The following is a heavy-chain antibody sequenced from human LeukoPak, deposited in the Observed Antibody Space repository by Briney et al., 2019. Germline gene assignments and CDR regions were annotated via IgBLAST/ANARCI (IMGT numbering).Heavy chain of an antibody. D-gene: IGHD3-16*01. CDR3: ARGGVVPNAFDI. V-gene: IGHV3-53*01. CDR1: GFTVSSNY. J-gene: IGHJ3*02. Sequence: GGSLRLSCGASGFTVSSNYMSSVRQAPGKGLEWVSVIYSGGSTYCADSVKGRFTISRDNSKNTLYLQMSSRRAEDTVAYYCARGGVVPNAFDIWGQGTRVSVS. CDR2: IYSGGST.